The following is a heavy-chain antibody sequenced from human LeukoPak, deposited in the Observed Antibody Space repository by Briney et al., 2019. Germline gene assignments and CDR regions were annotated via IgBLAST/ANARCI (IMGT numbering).Heavy chain of an antibody. CDR3: ARDYYDSSGHPYYYYYMDV. CDR1: GGSISSYY. CDR2: IYTSGST. Sequence: SETLSLTCTVSGGSISSYYWSWIRQPAGKGLEWIGRIYTSGSTNYNPSLKSRVTMSVDTSKNQFSLKLSSVTAADTAVYYCARDYYDSSGHPYYYYYMDVWGKGTTVTISS. D-gene: IGHD3-22*01. J-gene: IGHJ6*03. V-gene: IGHV4-4*07.